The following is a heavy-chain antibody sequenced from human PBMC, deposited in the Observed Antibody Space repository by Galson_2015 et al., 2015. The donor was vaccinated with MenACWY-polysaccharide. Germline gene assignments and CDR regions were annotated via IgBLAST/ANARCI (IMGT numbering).Heavy chain of an antibody. CDR1: GFTFSNFA. J-gene: IGHJ6*02. D-gene: IGHD2-2*01. V-gene: IGHV3-30-3*01. CDR2: MSYDGSNK. Sequence: SLRLSCAASGFTFSNFAMHWVRQAPGKGLEWVAVMSYDGSNKYYADSAKGRFTISRDNSKNTMYLQMNSLRAEDTAVYYCARTYCSRTSCYGMDVWGQGTTVTVSS. CDR3: ARTYCSRTSCYGMDV.